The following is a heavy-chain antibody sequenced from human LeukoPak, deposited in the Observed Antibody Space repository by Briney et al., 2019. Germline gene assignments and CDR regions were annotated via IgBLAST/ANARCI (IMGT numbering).Heavy chain of an antibody. CDR3: ARDGAAVGNYNYYYYMDV. CDR2: ISSSSSTK. V-gene: IGHV3-48*01. Sequence: GGSLRLSCAASGFTFSSYSMNWVRQAPGKGLEWVSYISSSSSTKYYADSVKGRFTISRDNSKNSLNLQMNSLRAEDMAVYYCARDGAAVGNYNYYYYMDVWGKGTTVTVSS. D-gene: IGHD6-13*01. CDR1: GFTFSSYS. J-gene: IGHJ6*03.